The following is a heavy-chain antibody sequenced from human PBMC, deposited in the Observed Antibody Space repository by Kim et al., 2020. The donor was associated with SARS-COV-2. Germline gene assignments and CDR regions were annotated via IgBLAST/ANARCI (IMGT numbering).Heavy chain of an antibody. CDR1: GASISESRYY. CDR2: LSYSGTT. V-gene: IGHV4-39*07. J-gene: IGHJ4*02. CDR3: ATLTYQSLYFFDF. D-gene: IGHD3-10*01. Sequence: SETLSLTCSVSGASISESRYYWGWIRQPPGKGLEWIGTLSYSGTTSYTPTLKSRVSISIDASKNQLSLKMTSVTAADSAVYYCATLTYQSLYFFDFWGPGTPVTVSS.